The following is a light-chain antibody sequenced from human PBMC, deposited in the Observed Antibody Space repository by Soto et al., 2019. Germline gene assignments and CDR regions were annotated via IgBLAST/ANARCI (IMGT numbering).Light chain of an antibody. CDR1: SSDVGGYNY. CDR3: SSYGGSNNLI. CDR2: EVS. J-gene: IGLJ2*01. Sequence: QSALTQPPSASGSPGQSVTISCSGTSSDVGGYNYVSWYQQHPGKAPKLMFYEVSKRPSGVPDRFSGSKSGNTASLNVSGLQADDEADYYCSSYGGSNNLIFGGGTQLTVL. V-gene: IGLV2-8*01.